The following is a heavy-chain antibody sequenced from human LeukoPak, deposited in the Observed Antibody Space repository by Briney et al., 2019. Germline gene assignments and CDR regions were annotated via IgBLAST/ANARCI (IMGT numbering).Heavy chain of an antibody. CDR2: IWYDGSNK. CDR1: GFTFSSYG. Sequence: GRSLRLSCAASGFTFSSYGMHWVRQAPGKGLEWVAVIWYDGSNKYYADSVKGRFTISRDNSKNTLYLQMNSLRAEDTAVYYCARDFSSWDLDYWGQGTLVTVSP. CDR3: ARDFSSWDLDY. V-gene: IGHV3-33*01. J-gene: IGHJ4*02. D-gene: IGHD6-13*01.